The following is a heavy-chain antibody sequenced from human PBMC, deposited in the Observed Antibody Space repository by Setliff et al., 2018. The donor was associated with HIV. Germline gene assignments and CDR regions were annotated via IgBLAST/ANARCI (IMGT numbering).Heavy chain of an antibody. Sequence: GASVKVSCKASGSTFSTYDINWVRQAPGQGPEWMGWMNPNSGNTGYAPKLQGRVTMTRNTSISTAYMELSSLRSDDTAVYYCARDYHAFRMIVVVDNYYGMDVWGQGTTVTVSS. CDR3: ARDYHAFRMIVVVDNYYGMDV. CDR2: MNPNSGNT. D-gene: IGHD3-22*01. CDR1: GSTFSTYD. J-gene: IGHJ6*02. V-gene: IGHV1-8*01.